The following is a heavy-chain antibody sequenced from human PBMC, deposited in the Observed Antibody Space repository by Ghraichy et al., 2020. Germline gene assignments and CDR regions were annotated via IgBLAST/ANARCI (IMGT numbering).Heavy chain of an antibody. V-gene: IGHV1-8*01. D-gene: IGHD2-2*01. J-gene: IGHJ4*02. Sequence: ASVKVSCKASGYTFTSYDINWVRQATGQGLEWMGWMNPNSGNTGYAQKFQGRVTMTRNTSISTAYMELSSLRSEDTAVYYCARRRMSSTSRHFDYWGQGTLVTVSS. CDR3: ARRRMSSTSRHFDY. CDR2: MNPNSGNT. CDR1: GYTFTSYD.